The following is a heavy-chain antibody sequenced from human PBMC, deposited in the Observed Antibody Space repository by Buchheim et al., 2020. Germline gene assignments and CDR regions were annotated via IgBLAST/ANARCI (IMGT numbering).Heavy chain of an antibody. D-gene: IGHD1-26*01. CDR3: AKDLLGDYYYGMDA. V-gene: IGHV3-23*01. CDR1: GFTFSSYA. J-gene: IGHJ6*02. CDR2: IRGSGSNT. Sequence: EVQLLESGGGLVQPGGSLRLSCAASGFTFSSYAMNWVRQAPGKGLEWVSTIRGSGSNTYYTDSVKGRFTLSRDNSKNTLYLQMNSLRAEDSAVYYCAKDLLGDYYYGMDAWGQGT.